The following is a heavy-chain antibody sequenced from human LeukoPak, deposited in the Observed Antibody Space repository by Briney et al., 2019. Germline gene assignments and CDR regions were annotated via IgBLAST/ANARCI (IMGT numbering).Heavy chain of an antibody. CDR2: IYTSGST. CDR3: AREDRYDYVWGENWFDP. D-gene: IGHD3-16*01. V-gene: IGHV4-61*02. Sequence: SETLSLTCTVSGGSISSGSYYWSWIRQPAGKGLEWIGRIYTSGSTNYNPSLKSRVTISVDTSKNQFSLKLSSVTAADTAVYYCAREDRYDYVWGENWFDPWGQGTLVTVSS. J-gene: IGHJ5*02. CDR1: GGSISSGSYY.